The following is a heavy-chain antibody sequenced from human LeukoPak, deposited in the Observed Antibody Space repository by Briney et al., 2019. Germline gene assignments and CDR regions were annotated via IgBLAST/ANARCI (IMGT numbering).Heavy chain of an antibody. V-gene: IGHV4-61*02. CDR3: ARDRENTAMGFDY. CDR1: GGSISSGSYY. Sequence: SETLSLTCTVSGGSISSGSYYWCWIRQPAGKGLEWIGRIYTSGSTNYNPSLKSRVTISVDTSKNQFSLKLSSVTAAATAVYYCARDRENTAMGFDYWGQGTLVTVSS. CDR2: IYTSGST. J-gene: IGHJ4*02. D-gene: IGHD5-18*01.